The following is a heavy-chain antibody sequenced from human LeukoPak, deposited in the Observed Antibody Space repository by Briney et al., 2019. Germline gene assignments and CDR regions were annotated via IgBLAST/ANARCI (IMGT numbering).Heavy chain of an antibody. CDR1: GFTFDDYG. CDR2: INWNGGST. J-gene: IGHJ4*02. D-gene: IGHD3-10*01. V-gene: IGHV3-20*04. Sequence: GGSLRLSCAASGFTFDDYGMSWVGQAPGKGLEGVSGINWNGGSTGYADSVKGRFTISRDNAKNSLYLQMNSLRAEDTALYYCARDCDYYGSGSYSYFDYWGQGTLVTVSS. CDR3: ARDCDYYGSGSYSYFDY.